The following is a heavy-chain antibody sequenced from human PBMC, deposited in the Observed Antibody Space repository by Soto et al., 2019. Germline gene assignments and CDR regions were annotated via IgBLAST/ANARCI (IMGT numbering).Heavy chain of an antibody. CDR3: AKHYYDSSGYEPYYYYYYGMDV. D-gene: IGHD3-22*01. J-gene: IGHJ6*02. Sequence: PGVSLRLSCAAPGFTFSSYGMHWVRQAPGKGLEWVAVISYDGSNKYYADSVKGRFTISRDNSKNTLYLQMNSPRAEDTAVYYCAKHYYDSSGYEPYYYYYYGMDVWGQGTTVTVSS. CDR2: ISYDGSNK. V-gene: IGHV3-30*18. CDR1: GFTFSSYG.